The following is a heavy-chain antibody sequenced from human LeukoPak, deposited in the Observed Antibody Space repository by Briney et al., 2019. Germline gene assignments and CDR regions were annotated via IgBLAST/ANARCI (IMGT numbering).Heavy chain of an antibody. Sequence: SETLSLTCTVSGGSISSYYWSWIRQPPGKGLEWIGYIYYSGSANYNPSLKSRVTISVDTSKNQFSLKLGSVTAADTAVYYCTRRPLYYGMDVWGQGTTVTVSS. V-gene: IGHV4-59*08. CDR3: TRRPLYYGMDV. CDR1: GGSISSYY. J-gene: IGHJ6*02. CDR2: IYYSGSA.